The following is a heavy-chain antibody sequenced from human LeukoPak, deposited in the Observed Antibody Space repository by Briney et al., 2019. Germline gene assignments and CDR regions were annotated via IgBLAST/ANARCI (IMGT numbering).Heavy chain of an antibody. CDR3: GKALIATYYMDV. Sequence: GGSLRLSCAASGFTFSSYGMSWVRQAPGKGLEWGSAISGSGGSTYYADSVKGRFTISRDNSKNTLYLQMNSLRAEDTAVYYCGKALIATYYMDVWGKGTTVTISS. J-gene: IGHJ6*03. CDR2: ISGSGGST. D-gene: IGHD3-16*01. V-gene: IGHV3-23*01. CDR1: GFTFSSYG.